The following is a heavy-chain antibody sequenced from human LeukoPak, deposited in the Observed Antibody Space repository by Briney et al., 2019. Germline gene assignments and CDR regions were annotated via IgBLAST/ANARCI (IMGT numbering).Heavy chain of an antibody. J-gene: IGHJ6*02. V-gene: IGHV3-7*03. CDR3: ARNNGMDV. CDR2: VDRDGSET. CDR1: GFALSSHW. Sequence: GGSLRLSCAASGFALSSHWMTWVRQVPGRGPEWVANVDRDGSETYYLDSVKGRFTISKDNAKNSLYLQMNSLRAEDTAFYHCARNNGMDVWGQGTTVIVSS.